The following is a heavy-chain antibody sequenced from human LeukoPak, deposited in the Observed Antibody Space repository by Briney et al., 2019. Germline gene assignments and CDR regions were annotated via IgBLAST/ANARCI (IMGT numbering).Heavy chain of an antibody. V-gene: IGHV3-9*01. CDR2: ISWNSGSI. J-gene: IGHJ4*02. Sequence: GGSLRLSCAASGFTFDDYAMHWVRQAPGKGLEWVSGISWNSGSIGYADSVKGRFTISRDNAKNSLYLQMNSLRAEDTALYYCAKDMDGGQQLAEFDYWGQGTLVTVSS. CDR3: AKDMDGGQQLAEFDY. CDR1: GFTFDDYA. D-gene: IGHD6-13*01.